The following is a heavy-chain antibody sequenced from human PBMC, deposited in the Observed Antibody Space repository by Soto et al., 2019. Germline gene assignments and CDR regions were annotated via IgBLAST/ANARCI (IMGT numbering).Heavy chain of an antibody. D-gene: IGHD1-26*01. V-gene: IGHV3-74*01. CDR3: VRASGNYGFDY. Sequence: EVQLVESGGGLGQPGGSLRLSCAVSGFTFSNYWMHWVRQAPGKGLVWVSRIKSDGSITTYADSVKGRFTISRDNAKNTLYLQMNNVRAEDTAVYYCVRASGNYGFDYWGQGALVTVSS. CDR1: GFTFSNYW. CDR2: IKSDGSIT. J-gene: IGHJ4*02.